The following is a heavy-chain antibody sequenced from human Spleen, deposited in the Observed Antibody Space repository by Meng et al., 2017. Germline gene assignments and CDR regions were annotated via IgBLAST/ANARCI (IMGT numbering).Heavy chain of an antibody. CDR1: GYSFTSYW. D-gene: IGHD6-13*01. J-gene: IGHJ6*02. Sequence: GESPKTPRKGPGYSFTSYWIGRVRQMPGKGLEWMGIIYSGDSDTRYSPSFQGQVTNSADNSFSTAYLRWSSLKASETAMYNGARAEYSSTWAWDYGMDVWGQGTMVTVSS. CDR3: ARAEYSSTWAWDYGMDV. CDR2: IYSGDSDT. V-gene: IGHV5-51*01.